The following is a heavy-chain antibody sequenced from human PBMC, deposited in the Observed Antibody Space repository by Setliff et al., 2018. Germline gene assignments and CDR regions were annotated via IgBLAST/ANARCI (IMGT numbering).Heavy chain of an antibody. D-gene: IGHD3-3*01. J-gene: IGHJ6*03. CDR1: GGPISSGGYY. CDR2: IYHSGST. Sequence: SETLSLTCTVSGGPISSGGYYWSWIRQHPGKGLEWIGYIYHSGSTYYNPSLKSRVTISVDTSKNQFSLKLSSVTAADTAVYYCARVVRFLEWLRYYYYYMDVWGKGTTVTVSS. CDR3: ARVVRFLEWLRYYYYYMDV. V-gene: IGHV4-31*03.